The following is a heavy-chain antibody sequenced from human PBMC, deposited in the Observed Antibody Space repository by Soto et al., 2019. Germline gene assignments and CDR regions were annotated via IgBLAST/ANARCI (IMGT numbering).Heavy chain of an antibody. V-gene: IGHV1-69*01. CDR2: IIPIFGTP. D-gene: IGHD3-22*01. Sequence: QVQLVQSGAEVKKPGSSVKVSCKASGGTFTDLGLHWVRQAPGQGLEWMGGIIPIFGTPNYAQKFQGRVIITADEFTSTAHMELSSLRSGDTAVYYCARGWDHYDSSGLLTWFDPWGQGTLVTVSS. CDR1: GGTFTDLG. J-gene: IGHJ5*02. CDR3: ARGWDHYDSSGLLTWFDP.